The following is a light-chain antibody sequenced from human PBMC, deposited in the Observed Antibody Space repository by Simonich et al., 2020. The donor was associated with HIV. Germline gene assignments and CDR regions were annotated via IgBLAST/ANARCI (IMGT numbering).Light chain of an antibody. V-gene: IGKV1-5*03. Sequence: DIQMTQSPSTLSASVGDSVTITCRASQTISSWLAWYQQKPGKAPNLLIYKASSLESGVSSRFSGSGSGTEITLTISGLQPDDFATYYCQHRGTFGQGTKVEI. CDR2: KAS. J-gene: IGKJ1*01. CDR3: QHRGT. CDR1: QTISSW.